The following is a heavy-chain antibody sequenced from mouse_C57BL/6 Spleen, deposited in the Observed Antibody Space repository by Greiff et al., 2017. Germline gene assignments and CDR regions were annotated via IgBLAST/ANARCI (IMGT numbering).Heavy chain of an antibody. CDR1: GYAFTNYL. D-gene: IGHD1-3*01. CDR3: ARSPLSSY. V-gene: IGHV1-54*01. J-gene: IGHJ2*01. CDR2: INPGSGGT. Sequence: QVQLKESGAELVRPGTSVKVSCKASGYAFTNYLIEWVKQRPGQGLEWIGVINPGSGGTNYNEKFKGKATLTADKSSSTAYMQLSSLTSEDYAVYFCARSPLSSYWGQGTTLTVSS.